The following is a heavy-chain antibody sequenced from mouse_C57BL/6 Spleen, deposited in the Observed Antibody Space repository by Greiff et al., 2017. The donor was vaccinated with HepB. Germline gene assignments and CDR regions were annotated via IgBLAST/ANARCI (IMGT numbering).Heavy chain of an antibody. CDR3: ARPRYYDHRGFAY. Sequence: CAASGIDFSRYWMSWVRRAPGKGLEWIGEINPDSSTINYAPSLKDKFIISRDNAKNTLYLQMSKVRSEDTALYYCARPRYYDHRGFAYWGQGTLVTVSA. CDR2: INPDSSTI. CDR1: GIDFSRYW. D-gene: IGHD1-1*01. J-gene: IGHJ3*01. V-gene: IGHV4-1*01.